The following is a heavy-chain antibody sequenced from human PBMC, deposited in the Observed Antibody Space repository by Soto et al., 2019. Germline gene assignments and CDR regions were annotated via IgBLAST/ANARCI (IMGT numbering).Heavy chain of an antibody. D-gene: IGHD3-3*01. CDR1: GYTFTGYY. CDR3: ARELRSDYYYMDV. J-gene: IGHJ6*03. V-gene: IGHV1-2*04. CDR2: INPNSGGT. Sequence: ASVKVSCKASGYTFTGYYMHWVRQAPGQGLEWMGWINPNSGGTNYAQKFQGWVTMTRDTSISTAYMELSRLRSDDTAVYYCARELRSDYYYMDVWGKGTTVTVSS.